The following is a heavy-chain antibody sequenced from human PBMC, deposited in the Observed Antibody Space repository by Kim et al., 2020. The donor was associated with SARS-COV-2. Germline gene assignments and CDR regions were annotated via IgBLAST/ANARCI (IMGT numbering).Heavy chain of an antibody. Sequence: GGSLRLSCAVSGFTLSSYGMHWFRQAPGKGLEWVAAISYDGGLKKYADSVKGRFTISRDNSKNTLNLQIDSLRAEDTAVYYCAKRVHRIATSGGGLDVWGQGTTVTVSS. V-gene: IGHV3-30*18. D-gene: IGHD2-8*02. CDR3: AKRVHRIATSGGGLDV. CDR1: GFTLSSYG. CDR2: ISYDGGLK. J-gene: IGHJ6*02.